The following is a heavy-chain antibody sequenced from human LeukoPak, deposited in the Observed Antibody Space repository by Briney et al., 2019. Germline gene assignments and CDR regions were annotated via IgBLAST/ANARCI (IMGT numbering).Heavy chain of an antibody. CDR1: GYTLTGYY. J-gene: IGHJ1*01. CDR2: INPNSGGT. V-gene: IGHV1-2*02. Sequence: ASVKVSCKASGYTLTGYYMHWVRQAPGQGLEWMRWINPNSGGTNYAQKFQGRVTMTRDTSISTAYMELSRLRSDDTAVYYCARVLRAAAGTRGYFQHWGQGTLVTVSS. D-gene: IGHD6-13*01. CDR3: ARVLRAAAGTRGYFQH.